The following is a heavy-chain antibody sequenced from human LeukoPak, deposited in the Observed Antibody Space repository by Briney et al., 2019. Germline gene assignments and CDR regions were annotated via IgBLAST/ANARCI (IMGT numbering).Heavy chain of an antibody. J-gene: IGHJ2*01. Sequence: PSETLSLTCTVSGASISSYYWGWIRQPPGKGLEWIGYILNTGSANYNPSLKSRVTISIDTSKNQFSLKLTSVTAADTAVYYCARDKASRNWYFDLWGRGTLATVSS. CDR2: ILNTGSA. CDR1: GASISSYY. V-gene: IGHV4-59*01. CDR3: ARDKASRNWYFDL.